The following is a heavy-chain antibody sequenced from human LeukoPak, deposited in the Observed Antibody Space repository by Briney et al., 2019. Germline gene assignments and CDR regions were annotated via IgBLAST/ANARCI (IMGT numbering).Heavy chain of an antibody. CDR3: AKDGGYCSSPAACDPNWFDP. V-gene: IGHV3-23*01. D-gene: IGHD2-2*01. CDR1: GFTFSSYA. CDR2: ISGSGGST. Sequence: GASLRLSCAASGFTFSSYAMSWVRQAPGKGLEWVSAISGSGGSTYYADSVKGRFTISRDNSKNTLHLQMNSLRAEDTAVYYCAKDGGYCSSPAACDPNWFDPWGQGTLVTVSS. J-gene: IGHJ5*02.